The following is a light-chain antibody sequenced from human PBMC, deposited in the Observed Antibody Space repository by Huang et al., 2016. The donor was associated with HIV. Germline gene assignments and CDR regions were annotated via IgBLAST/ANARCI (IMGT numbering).Light chain of an antibody. CDR3: QQDYRNPQT. V-gene: IGKV4-1*01. J-gene: IGKJ4*01. CDR2: WST. CDR1: QSLLYNLNSKNY. Sequence: DIVMTQSPDSLSVPPGERATINCQASQSLLYNLNSKNYLAWFQQRPGQPPRLLFHWSTSRESGIPDRVSASGSGTDFTLTIDNLQTEDVAIYYCQQDYRNPQTFGRGTAVEI.